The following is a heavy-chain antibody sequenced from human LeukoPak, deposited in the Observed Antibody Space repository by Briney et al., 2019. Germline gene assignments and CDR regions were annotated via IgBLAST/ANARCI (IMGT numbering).Heavy chain of an antibody. CDR2: INHSGST. CDR3: ARDPPTGIAAPL. V-gene: IGHV4-34*01. CDR1: GGSFSGYY. D-gene: IGHD6-6*01. J-gene: IGHJ4*02. Sequence: SEILSLTCAVYGGSFSGYYWSWIRQPPGKGLEWIGEINHSGSTNYNPSLKSRVTISVDTSKNQFSLKLSSVTAADTAVYYCARDPPTGIAAPLWGQGTLVTVSS.